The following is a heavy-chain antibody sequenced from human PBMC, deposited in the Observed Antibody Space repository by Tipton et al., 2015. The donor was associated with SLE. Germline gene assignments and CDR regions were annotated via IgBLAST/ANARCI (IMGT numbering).Heavy chain of an antibody. J-gene: IGHJ4*02. CDR2: IYYSGST. CDR3: ARVVFWSGYYPDY. V-gene: IGHV4-39*07. CDR1: GGSISSSSYY. D-gene: IGHD3-3*01. Sequence: TLSLTCTVSGGSISSSSYYWGWIRQPPGKGLEWIGSIYYSGSTNYNPPLKSRVTISVDTSKNQFSLKLSSVTAADTAVYYCARVVFWSGYYPDYWGQGTLVAVSS.